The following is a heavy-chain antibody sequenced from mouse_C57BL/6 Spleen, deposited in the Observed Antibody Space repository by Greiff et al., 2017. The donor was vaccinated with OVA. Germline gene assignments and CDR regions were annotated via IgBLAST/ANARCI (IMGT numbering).Heavy chain of an antibody. V-gene: IGHV14-4*01. CDR1: GFNIKDDY. J-gene: IGHJ2*01. CDR2: IDPENGDT. Sequence: DVKLQESGAELVRPGASVKLSCTASGFNIKDDYMHWVKQRPEQGLEWIGWIDPENGDTEYASKFQGKATITADTSSNTAYLQLSSLTSEDTAVYYCTAFFTTPPGYWGQGTTLTVSS. CDR3: TAFFTTPPGY. D-gene: IGHD1-2*01.